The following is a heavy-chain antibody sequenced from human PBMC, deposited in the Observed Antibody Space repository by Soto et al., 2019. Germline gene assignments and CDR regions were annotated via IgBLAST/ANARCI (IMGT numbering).Heavy chain of an antibody. CDR2: ISVYNGKT. J-gene: IGHJ4*02. CDR3: VRDLDGSGSYYTDY. V-gene: IGHV1-18*01. D-gene: IGHD3-10*01. Sequence: GASVKVSCKASGYMFINYGISWVRQAPGQGLEWMGWISVYNGKTNYAQKLQGRVTMTTDTSTSTAYMELRSLRSDATAVYYCVRDLDGSGSYYTDYWGPGTLVTVSS. CDR1: GYMFINYG.